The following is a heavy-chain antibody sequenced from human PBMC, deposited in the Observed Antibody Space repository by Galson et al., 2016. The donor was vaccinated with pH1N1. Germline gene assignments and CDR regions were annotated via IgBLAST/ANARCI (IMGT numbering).Heavy chain of an antibody. Sequence: SVKVSCKASGYTFSGSYIHWVRQAPGQGLEWVGWINPKSGATNDAQKFRGRFTMTRDTSINTVYMDLTSLTSDDTAFYFCAREGSGYDFWFDPWGQGTLVTVSS. V-gene: IGHV1-2*02. CDR3: AREGSGYDFWFDP. D-gene: IGHD5-12*01. CDR1: GYTFSGSY. J-gene: IGHJ5*02. CDR2: INPKSGAT.